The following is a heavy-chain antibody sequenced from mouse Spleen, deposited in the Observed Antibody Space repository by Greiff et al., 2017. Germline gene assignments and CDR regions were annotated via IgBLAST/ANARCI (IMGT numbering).Heavy chain of an antibody. V-gene: IGHV1-4*01. Sequence: QVQLQQSGAELARPGASVKMSCKASGYTFTSYTMHWVKQRPGQGLEWIGYINPSSGYTNYNQKFKDKATLTADKSSSTAYMQLSSLTSEDSAVYYCARSTARADPFAYWGQGTLVTVSA. D-gene: IGHD3-1*01. CDR2: INPSSGYT. CDR3: ARSTARADPFAY. J-gene: IGHJ3*01. CDR1: GYTFTSYT.